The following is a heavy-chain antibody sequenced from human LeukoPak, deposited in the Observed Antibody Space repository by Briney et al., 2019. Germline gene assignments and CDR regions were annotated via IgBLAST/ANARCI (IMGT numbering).Heavy chain of an antibody. CDR2: ISSNGGST. CDR3: VKDQFGSGWDGAFDI. CDR1: GLPFSNYP. J-gene: IGHJ3*02. V-gene: IGHV3-64D*09. D-gene: IGHD6-19*01. Sequence: PGGPLSLPCSPPGLPFSNYPRNWVGKAPGKGLKFVSAISSNGGSTYYADSVKGRFTISRDNSKNTLYLQMSSLRAEDTAVYYCVKDQFGSGWDGAFDIWGQGTMVTVSS.